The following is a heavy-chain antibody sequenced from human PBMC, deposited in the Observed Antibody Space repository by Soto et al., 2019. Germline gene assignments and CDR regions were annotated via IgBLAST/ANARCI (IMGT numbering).Heavy chain of an antibody. V-gene: IGHV1-58*01. CDR1: GFTFTSSA. Sequence: SVKVSCKASGFTFTSSAVQWVRQARGQRLEWIGWIVVGSGNTNYAQKFQERVTITRDMSTSTAYMELSSLRSEDTAVYYCAAWGGGYYNHDAFDSWGQGTMVTVSS. CDR2: IVVGSGNT. D-gene: IGHD3-22*01. CDR3: AAWGGGYYNHDAFDS. J-gene: IGHJ3*02.